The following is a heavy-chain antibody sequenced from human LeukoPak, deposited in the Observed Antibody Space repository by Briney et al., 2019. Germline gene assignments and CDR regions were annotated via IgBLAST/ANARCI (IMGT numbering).Heavy chain of an antibody. J-gene: IGHJ4*02. V-gene: IGHV4-4*07. CDR3: ARLHQSGTTDY. CDR1: GGSISGYY. D-gene: IGHD1-1*01. CDR2: FYASGST. Sequence: SETLSLTCTVSGGSISGYYWSWVRQPVGKGLEWIGHFYASGSTNYNPSLKSRVSMSVDTSQKQFSLRLSSVTAADTALYYCARLHQSGTTDYWGQGILVTVSS.